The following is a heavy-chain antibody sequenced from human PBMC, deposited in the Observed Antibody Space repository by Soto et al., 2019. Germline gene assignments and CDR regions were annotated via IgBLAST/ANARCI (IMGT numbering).Heavy chain of an antibody. CDR3: ARDTRNSGWPLSLDY. Sequence: SETLSLTCAVSGGSISSGGYYWSWIRQHPGKGLEWIGYIYYSGSTYYNPSLKSRVTISVDTSKNQFSLKLSSVTAADTAVYYCARDTRNSGWPLSLDYWGQGTLVTVSS. D-gene: IGHD6-19*01. J-gene: IGHJ4*02. CDR1: GGSISSGGYY. V-gene: IGHV4-31*11. CDR2: IYYSGST.